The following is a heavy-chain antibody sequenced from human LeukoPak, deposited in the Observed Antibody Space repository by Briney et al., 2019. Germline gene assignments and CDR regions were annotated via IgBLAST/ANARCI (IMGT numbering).Heavy chain of an antibody. CDR2: IYTSGST. V-gene: IGHV4-4*07. CDR1: GGSSSSYY. J-gene: IGHJ3*02. D-gene: IGHD3-3*01. CDR3: ASDRHYDFWSGYYTGTEFDAFDI. Sequence: SETLSLTCTVSGGSSSSYYWSWVRQPAGKGLEWIGRIYTSGSTNYNPSLKSRVTMSVDTSKNQFSLKLSSVTAADTAVYYCASDRHYDFWSGYYTGTEFDAFDIWGQGTMVTVSS.